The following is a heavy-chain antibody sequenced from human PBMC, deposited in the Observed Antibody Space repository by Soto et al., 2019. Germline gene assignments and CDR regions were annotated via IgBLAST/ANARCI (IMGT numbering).Heavy chain of an antibody. CDR2: IYYSGRT. D-gene: IGHD2-15*01. CDR1: GDSISSYY. CDR3: ARGHLGITTTGTWYDFDY. Sequence: QVQLQESGPRLVKPSETLSLTCTVSGDSISSYYWTWIRQPPGKGLEYIGYIYYSGRTYYNPSLKSRVTISVDTSKNQFSLKRSSVTAADTAVYYCARGHLGITTTGTWYDFDYWGQGTLVTVSS. J-gene: IGHJ4*02. V-gene: IGHV4-59*01.